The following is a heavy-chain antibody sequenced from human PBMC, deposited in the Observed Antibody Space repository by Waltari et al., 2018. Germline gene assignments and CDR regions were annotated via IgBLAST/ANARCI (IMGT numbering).Heavy chain of an antibody. CDR2: ISSSSSVI. CDR1: GFTFSNYK. J-gene: IGHJ4*02. CDR3: ASDLAAASPPF. D-gene: IGHD6-13*01. V-gene: IGHV3-48*04. Sequence: VQLVESGGGLVQPGGSLRLPGEASGFTFSNYKMNWVRQAPGKGLEWVSYISSSSSVIYYADSVKGRFTISRDNAKNSLYLQMNSLRAEDTAVYFCASDLAAASPPFWGQGTLVTVSS.